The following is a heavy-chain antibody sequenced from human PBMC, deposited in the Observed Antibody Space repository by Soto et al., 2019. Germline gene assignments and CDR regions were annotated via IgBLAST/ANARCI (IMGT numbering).Heavy chain of an antibody. CDR2: INESGST. D-gene: IGHD1-1*01. CDR1: GQSFSGHS. CDR3: ARGSGIVALPGELEDVKYDY. Sequence: QVQLQQGGAGLVKPSETLSLSCAVYGQSFSGHSWAWIRQPPGKGLEWIGEINESGSTYYKPSLKSRVTISTATSKTQFSLKLSSVRAADTAAYFCARGSGIVALPGELEDVKYDYWGQGTLVNVSS. V-gene: IGHV4-34*01. J-gene: IGHJ4*02.